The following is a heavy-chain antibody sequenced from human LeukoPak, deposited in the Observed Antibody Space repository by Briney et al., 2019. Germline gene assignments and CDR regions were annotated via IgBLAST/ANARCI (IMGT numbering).Heavy chain of an antibody. CDR1: GGTFSSYA. CDR3: ARGPPQYYFDY. V-gene: IGHV1-69*13. J-gene: IGHJ4*02. CDR2: IIPIFGTA. Sequence: GASVKVSCKASGGTFSSYAISWERQAPGRWLEWMGGIIPIFGTANYAQKFQGRVTITADESTSTAYMELSSLRSEDTAVYYCARGPPQYYFDYWGQGTLVTVSS.